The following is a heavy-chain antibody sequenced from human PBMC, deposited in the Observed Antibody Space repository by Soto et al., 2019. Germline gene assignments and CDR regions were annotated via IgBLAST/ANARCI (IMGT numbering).Heavy chain of an antibody. Sequence: EVQVLESGGGLVQPGGSLRLSCGASGFTYSDYAMGWVRQAPGKGLEWVSIITSSGASTFYADSVKGRFSISRDNSKSTLYLQMSSLRVEDTAIYYCAKGRYTVTDYIDYWGQGTRVIVSS. CDR2: ITSSGAST. D-gene: IGHD3-16*02. CDR1: GFTYSDYA. V-gene: IGHV3-23*01. CDR3: AKGRYTVTDYIDY. J-gene: IGHJ4*02.